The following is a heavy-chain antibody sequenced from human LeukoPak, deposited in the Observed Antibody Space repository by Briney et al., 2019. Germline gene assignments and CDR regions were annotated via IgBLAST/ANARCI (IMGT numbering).Heavy chain of an antibody. CDR2: IRNKANSYTT. Sequence: GGSLRLSCAASGFTFSSYAMSWVRQAPGKGLEWVGRIRNKANSYTTEYAASVKGRFTISRDDSKNSLYLQMNSLKTEDMALYYCTRSDSSGYFGYWGQGTLVTVSS. D-gene: IGHD3-22*01. J-gene: IGHJ4*02. V-gene: IGHV3-72*01. CDR3: TRSDSSGYFGY. CDR1: GFTFSSYA.